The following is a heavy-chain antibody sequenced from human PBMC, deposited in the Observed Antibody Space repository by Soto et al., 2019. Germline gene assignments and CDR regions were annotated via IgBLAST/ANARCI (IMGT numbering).Heavy chain of an antibody. J-gene: IGHJ4*02. V-gene: IGHV3-23*01. CDR2: ISGSGGST. CDR1: GFTFSSYS. D-gene: IGHD2-2*03. CDR3: AKDVDIVRGYYFDY. Sequence: PGGSLRLSCAASGFTFSSYSMNWVRQAPGKGLEWVSAISGSGGSTYYADSVKGRFTISRDNSKNTLYLQMNSLRAEDTAVYYCAKDVDIVRGYYFDYWGQGTLVTVSS.